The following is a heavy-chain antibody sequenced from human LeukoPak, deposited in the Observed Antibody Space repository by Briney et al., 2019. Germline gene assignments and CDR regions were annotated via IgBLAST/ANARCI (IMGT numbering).Heavy chain of an antibody. J-gene: IGHJ4*02. CDR3: ARDSATFGAGSFYLPDF. CDR1: GYTFRSYG. Sequence: ASAKVSCKASGYTFRSYGMSWVRQAPGQGLEWIGWISIYNGNTYYAKTLQDRITVTADTSTNTVYMELRNLRSDDTALYFCARDSATFGAGSFYLPDFWGQGTLVTVSS. V-gene: IGHV1-18*01. CDR2: ISIYNGNT. D-gene: IGHD3-10*01.